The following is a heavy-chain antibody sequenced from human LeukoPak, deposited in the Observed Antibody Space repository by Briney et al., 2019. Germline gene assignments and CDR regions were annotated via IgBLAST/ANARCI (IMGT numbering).Heavy chain of an antibody. CDR3: ARDKGYDQKGFDP. CDR1: GFTFSSYA. CDR2: ISGSGGST. Sequence: PGGSLRLSCAASGFTFSSYAMSWVRQAPGKGLEWVSAISGSGGSTYYADSVKGRFTISRDNSKNTLYLQMNSLRADDTAVYYCARDKGYDQKGFDPWGQGTLVTVSS. V-gene: IGHV3-23*01. D-gene: IGHD5-12*01. J-gene: IGHJ5*02.